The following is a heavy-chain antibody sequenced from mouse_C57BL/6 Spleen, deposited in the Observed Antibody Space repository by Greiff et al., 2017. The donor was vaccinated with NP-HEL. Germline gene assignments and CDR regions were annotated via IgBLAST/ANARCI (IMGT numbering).Heavy chain of an antibody. CDR2: IYPGDGDT. CDR1: GYAFSSYW. CDR3: ARLGYDYYWYFDV. Sequence: VQLQQSGAELVKPGASVKISCKASGYAFSSYWMNWVKQRPGKGLEWIGQIYPGDGDTNYNGKFKGKATLTADKSSSTAYMQLSGLTSEDSAVYFCARLGYDYYWYFDVWGTGTTVTVSS. D-gene: IGHD2-4*01. V-gene: IGHV1-80*01. J-gene: IGHJ1*03.